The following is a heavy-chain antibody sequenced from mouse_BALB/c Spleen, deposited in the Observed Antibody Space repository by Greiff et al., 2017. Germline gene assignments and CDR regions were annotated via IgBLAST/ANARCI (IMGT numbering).Heavy chain of an antibody. Sequence: VQLVESGAELVRPGVSVKISCKGSGYTFTDYAMHWVKQSHAKSLEWIGVISTYYGDASYNQKFKGKATMTVDKSSSTAYMELARLTSEDSAIYYCARQASPAMDYWGQGTSVTVSS. CDR2: ISTYYGDA. CDR1: GYTFTDYA. V-gene: IGHV1S137*01. CDR3: ARQASPAMDY. J-gene: IGHJ4*01. D-gene: IGHD3-2*02.